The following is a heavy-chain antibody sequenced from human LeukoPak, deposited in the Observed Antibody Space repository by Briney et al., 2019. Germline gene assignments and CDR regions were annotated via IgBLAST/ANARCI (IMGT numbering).Heavy chain of an antibody. CDR3: ARNGKYYDYIWGSYRLDYYFDY. D-gene: IGHD3-16*02. J-gene: IGHJ4*02. CDR2: INHSGST. Sequence: SETLSLTCAVYGASFSGYYWSWIRQPPGKGLEWIGEINHSGSTNYNPSLKRRVTISVDTSKNQFSLKLSSVTAADTAVYYCARNGKYYDYIWGSYRLDYYFDYWGQGTLVTVSS. V-gene: IGHV4-34*01. CDR1: GASFSGYY.